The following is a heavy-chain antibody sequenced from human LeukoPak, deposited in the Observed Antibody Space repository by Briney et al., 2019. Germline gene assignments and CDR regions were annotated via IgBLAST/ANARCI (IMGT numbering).Heavy chain of an antibody. CDR2: ISYDGSNK. V-gene: IGHV3-30-3*01. CDR3: VRDDYGWGSHPY. J-gene: IGHJ4*02. Sequence: GRSLRLSCAASGFTFSSYAMHWVRQAPGKGLEWVAVISYDGSNKYYADSVKGRFTISRDNSKNTLYLQMNSLRAEDTAVYYCVRDDYGWGSHPYWGQGTLVTVSS. D-gene: IGHD3-10*01. CDR1: GFTFSSYA.